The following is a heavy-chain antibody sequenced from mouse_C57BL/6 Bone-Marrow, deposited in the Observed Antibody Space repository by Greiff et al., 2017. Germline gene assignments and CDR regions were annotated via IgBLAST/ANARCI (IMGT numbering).Heavy chain of an antibody. CDR2: INPNYGTT. Sequence: VQLKQSGPELVKPGASVKISCKASGYSFTDYNMNWVKQSTGKSLEWIGVINPNYGTTSYNQKFKGKATLTVDQSSSTAYMQLTSLTSEDSAVYYSARGYDYDYAMDYWGQGTSVTVSS. CDR3: ARGYDYDYAMDY. V-gene: IGHV1-39*01. J-gene: IGHJ4*01. D-gene: IGHD2-4*01. CDR1: GYSFTDYN.